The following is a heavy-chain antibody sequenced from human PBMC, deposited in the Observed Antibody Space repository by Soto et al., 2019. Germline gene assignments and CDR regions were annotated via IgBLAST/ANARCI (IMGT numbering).Heavy chain of an antibody. V-gene: IGHV1-69*01. J-gene: IGHJ6*02. CDR3: ARKGGYSYGYNYYYGMVV. CDR2: IIPIFGTA. CDR1: GGTFSSYA. D-gene: IGHD5-18*01. Sequence: QVQLVQSGAEVKKPGSSVKVSCKASGGTFSSYAISWVRQAPGQGLEWMGGIIPIFGTANYAQKFQGRVTITADESTSTAYMELSSLRSGDTAVYYCARKGGYSYGYNYYYGMVVWGQGTTVTVSS.